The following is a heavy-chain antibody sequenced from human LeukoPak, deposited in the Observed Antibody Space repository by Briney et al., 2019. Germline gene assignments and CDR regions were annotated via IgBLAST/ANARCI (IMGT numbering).Heavy chain of an antibody. CDR2: IEKDGSAA. Sequence: GGSLRLSCTASGFTLSHYWMTWVRQAPGKGVEWVAKIEKDGSAAYYVDSMKGRFTISRDNAENSLYLQMNSLRAEDTAVYSCARAGVTNLLGETYWYFDLWGRGTLVTVSS. V-gene: IGHV3-7*01. CDR1: GFTLSHYW. J-gene: IGHJ2*01. D-gene: IGHD1-26*01. CDR3: ARAGVTNLLGETYWYFDL.